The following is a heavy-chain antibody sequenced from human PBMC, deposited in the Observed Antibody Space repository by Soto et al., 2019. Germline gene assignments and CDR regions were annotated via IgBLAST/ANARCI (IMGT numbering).Heavy chain of an antibody. J-gene: IGHJ2*01. V-gene: IGHV4-39*01. CDR2: IYYSGST. CDR3: SRHMIVVVIGYWYFDL. CDR1: GGSISSSSYY. Sequence: QLQLQESGPGLVKPSETLSLTCTVSGGSISSSSYYWGWIRQPPGKGLEWIGSIYYSGSTYYNPSLKSRVYISVDTSRNEFSIKLSYVTATDTSVYYCSRHMIVVVIGYWYFDLWGRGTLVTVSS. D-gene: IGHD3-22*01.